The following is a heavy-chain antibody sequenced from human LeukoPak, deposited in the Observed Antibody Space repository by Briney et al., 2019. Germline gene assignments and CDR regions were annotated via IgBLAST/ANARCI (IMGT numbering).Heavy chain of an antibody. Sequence: GGSLRLSCAASGFTFSSYSMNWVRQAPGKGLEWVSYISSSSSTIYYADSVKGRFTISRDNAKNSLYLQMNSLRAEDTAVYYCARETYYDYVWGSYRFFDYWGQGTLVTVSS. CDR1: GFTFSSYS. D-gene: IGHD3-16*02. V-gene: IGHV3-48*04. J-gene: IGHJ4*02. CDR3: ARETYYDYVWGSYRFFDY. CDR2: ISSSSSTI.